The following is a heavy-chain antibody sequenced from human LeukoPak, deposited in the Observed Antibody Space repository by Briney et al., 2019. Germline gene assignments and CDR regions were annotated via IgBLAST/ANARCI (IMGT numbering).Heavy chain of an antibody. J-gene: IGHJ3*02. Sequence: PSETLSLTCTVSGGSFSTYYWSWFRQPPGKGLEWIAYIYYSGSTNYNPSLKSRVTISVDTSKSQFSLKLNSVTAADTAVYYCARRLAASDAFDIWGQGTMVTVSS. D-gene: IGHD2-21*01. CDR1: GGSFSTYY. CDR3: ARRLAASDAFDI. CDR2: IYYSGST. V-gene: IGHV4-59*08.